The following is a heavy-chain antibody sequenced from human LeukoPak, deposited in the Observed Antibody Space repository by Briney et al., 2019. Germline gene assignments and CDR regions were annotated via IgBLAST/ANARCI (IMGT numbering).Heavy chain of an antibody. Sequence: GGSLRLSCVGSGLTFSSFEMNWVRQGPGKGLEWVSYISSSGDTTYYVDSVKGRFTISRDNAKNSLYLQMNSLRVEDTAVYYCAREMPPVPEDGFDIWGQGPMVTVSS. CDR3: AREMPPVPEDGFDI. CDR1: GLTFSSFE. CDR2: ISSSGDTT. J-gene: IGHJ3*02. D-gene: IGHD2-2*01. V-gene: IGHV3-48*03.